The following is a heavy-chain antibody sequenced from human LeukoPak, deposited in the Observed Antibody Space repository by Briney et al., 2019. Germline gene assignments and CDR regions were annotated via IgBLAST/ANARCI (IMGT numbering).Heavy chain of an antibody. CDR3: VRDRRYDFWSAIVYYYMDV. D-gene: IGHD3-3*01. Sequence: GGSLRLSCEVSGISFGNYWMNWVRQAPGKGPEWVASIKQDGSEKYYVDSVEGRFTISRDNAKNSLYLQMNSLRVEDTAVYYCVRDRRYDFWSAIVYYYMDVWGKGTTVIVSS. J-gene: IGHJ6*03. CDR2: IKQDGSEK. V-gene: IGHV3-7*01. CDR1: GISFGNYW.